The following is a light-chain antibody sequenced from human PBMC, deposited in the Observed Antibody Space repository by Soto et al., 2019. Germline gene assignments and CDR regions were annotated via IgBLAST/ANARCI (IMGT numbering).Light chain of an antibody. CDR2: DFS. Sequence: QSALTQPASVSGSPGQSSTISCTGTSSDVGGYNYVSWYQQHPGKAPKLMFYDFSNRPSGVSNRFSGSKSGNTASLTISGLQDEDEADYYCSSYTSSSTYVFGTGTKLTVL. J-gene: IGLJ1*01. CDR1: SSDVGGYNY. CDR3: SSYTSSSTYV. V-gene: IGLV2-14*01.